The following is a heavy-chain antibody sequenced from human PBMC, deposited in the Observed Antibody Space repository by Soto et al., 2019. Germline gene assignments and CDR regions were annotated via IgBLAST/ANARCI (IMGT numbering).Heavy chain of an antibody. V-gene: IGHV3-7*03. CDR3: ARGTSHYNYVHVWY. CDR1: GFTFSSYW. Sequence: EVQLVESGGGLVQPGGSLRLSCAASGFTFSSYWMSWVRQAPGKALECVANIKQDGRETYYVDSVKGRFTISRDNANSALYLQMDGLGAEDTAVYYCARGTSHYNYVHVWYWGQGTHVIVSS. D-gene: IGHD3-16*01. J-gene: IGHJ4*02. CDR2: IKQDGRET.